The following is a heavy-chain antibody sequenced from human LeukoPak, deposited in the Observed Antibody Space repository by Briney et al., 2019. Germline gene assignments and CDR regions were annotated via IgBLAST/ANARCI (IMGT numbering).Heavy chain of an antibody. V-gene: IGHV3-48*03. CDR2: ISSSGSTI. J-gene: IGHJ4*02. D-gene: IGHD5-18*01. CDR1: GFTFSSYE. CDR3: TSLSGYSYGYADY. Sequence: GGSLRLSCAASGFTFSSYEMNWVRQAPGKGLEWVSYISSSGSTIYYADSVKGRFTISRDNAKNSLYLQMNSLRAEDTAVYYCTSLSGYSYGYADYWGQGTLVTVSS.